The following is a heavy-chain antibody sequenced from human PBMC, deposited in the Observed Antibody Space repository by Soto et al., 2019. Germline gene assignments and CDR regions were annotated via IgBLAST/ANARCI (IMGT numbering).Heavy chain of an antibody. V-gene: IGHV1-69*10. CDR3: ARDCSGGSCYYYYDMDV. CDR2: IIPILGIA. D-gene: IGHD2-15*01. J-gene: IGHJ6*02. Sequence: ASVKVSCKASGGTFSSYAISWVRQAPGQGLEWMGGIIPILGIANYAQKFQGRVTITADKSTSTAYMELSSLRSEDTAVYYCARDCSGGSCYYYYDMDVWGQGTTVTVSS. CDR1: GGTFSSYA.